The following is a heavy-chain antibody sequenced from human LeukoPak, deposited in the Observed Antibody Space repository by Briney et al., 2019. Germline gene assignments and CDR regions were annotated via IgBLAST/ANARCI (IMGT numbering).Heavy chain of an antibody. Sequence: GGSLRLSCAASGFTFDDYAMPWVRQAPGKGLEWVSGISWNSGSIGYADSVKGRFTISRDNAKNSLYLQMNSLRAEDTALYYCARARRDGYNSRIYYFDYWGQGTLVTVSS. CDR3: ARARRDGYNSRIYYFDY. CDR1: GFTFDDYA. J-gene: IGHJ4*02. V-gene: IGHV3-9*01. CDR2: ISWNSGSI. D-gene: IGHD5-12*01.